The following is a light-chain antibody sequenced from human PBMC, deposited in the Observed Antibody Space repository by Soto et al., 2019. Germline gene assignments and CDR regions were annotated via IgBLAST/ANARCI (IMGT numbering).Light chain of an antibody. CDR3: QQYINWPYT. CDR1: QTIGNK. J-gene: IGKJ2*01. CDR2: DAS. V-gene: IGKV3-15*01. Sequence: EIGMTQSPATLSVSPGERAPLSCRASQTIGNKLAWYQQKPGQTPSLLIYDASARAGGVPARFSGSGSGTEFSLTLSSLQSADLAVYYCQQYINWPYTFGQGTKLEI.